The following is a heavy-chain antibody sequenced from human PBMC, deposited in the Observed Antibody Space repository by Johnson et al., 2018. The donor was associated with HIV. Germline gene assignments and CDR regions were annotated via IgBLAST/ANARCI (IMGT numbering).Heavy chain of an antibody. CDR3: ARSGGYPNAFDM. J-gene: IGHJ3*02. CDR1: GFTFSSYA. Sequence: HVQLVESGGGVVQPGRSLRLSCAASGFTFSSYAMHWVRQAPGKGLEWVAVISYDGSNKYYADPVKGRFTISRDKSKNSLFLQMHSLRVEDKAVYYCARSGGYPNAFDMWGQGTMVSVSS. CDR2: ISYDGSNK. D-gene: IGHD6-13*01. V-gene: IGHV3-30*14.